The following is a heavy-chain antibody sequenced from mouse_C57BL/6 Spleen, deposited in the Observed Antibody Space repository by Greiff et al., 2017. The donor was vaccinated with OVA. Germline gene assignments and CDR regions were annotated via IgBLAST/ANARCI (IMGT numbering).Heavy chain of an antibody. V-gene: IGHV1-59*01. J-gene: IGHJ2*01. D-gene: IGHD2-1*01. CDR1: GYTFTSYW. CDR3: ARGEGGNHFDY. Sequence: QVQLQQSGAELVRPGTSVKLSCKASGYTFTSYWMHWVKQRPGQGLEWIGVIDPSDSYTNYNQKFKGKATLTVDTSSSTAYMQLSSLTSEDSAVYYCARGEGGNHFDYWGQGTTLTVSS. CDR2: IDPSDSYT.